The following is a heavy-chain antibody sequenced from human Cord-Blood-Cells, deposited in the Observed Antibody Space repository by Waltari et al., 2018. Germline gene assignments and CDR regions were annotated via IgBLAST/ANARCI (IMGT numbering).Heavy chain of an antibody. V-gene: IGHV3-53*02. CDR2: IYSVGST. CDR3: ASNNWNYYYYGMDV. Sequence: EVRLVETGGGLIQPGGSLRLSCAASGFTVSSNYMSWVRQAPGKGLERVSVIYSVGSTYYADSVKGRFTISRDNSKNTLYLQMNSLRAEDTAVYYCASNNWNYYYYGMDVWGQGTTVTVSS. CDR1: GFTVSSNY. D-gene: IGHD1-20*01. J-gene: IGHJ6*02.